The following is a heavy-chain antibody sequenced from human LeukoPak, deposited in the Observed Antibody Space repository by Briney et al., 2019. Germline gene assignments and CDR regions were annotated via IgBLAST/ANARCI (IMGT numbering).Heavy chain of an antibody. CDR3: GRDMWGTMDY. Sequence: QPGGSLRLSCATSGFPSHTYALNWVRQAPGKGLEWVSAIGGSGSVTYYADSVKGRFTISRDNAKNTLYLQMNSLRVEDTAVYFCGRDMWGTMDYWGQGALVTVSS. V-gene: IGHV3-23*01. J-gene: IGHJ4*02. CDR2: IGGSGSVT. CDR1: GFPSHTYA. D-gene: IGHD3-16*01.